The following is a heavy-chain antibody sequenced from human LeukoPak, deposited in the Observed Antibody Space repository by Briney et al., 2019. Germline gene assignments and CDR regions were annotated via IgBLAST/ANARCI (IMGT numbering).Heavy chain of an antibody. Sequence: GGSLRLSCAAAGFTFSNYGMHWVRQAPGKGLEWVAFIRYNGNNEYYAGSVKGRFTVSRDNSQNTLFLQMYSLRGEDTGLYYCVRDTKLLVIYYYLDLWGRGTTVTVSS. CDR3: VRDTKLLVIYYYLDL. V-gene: IGHV3-30*02. CDR2: IRYNGNNE. CDR1: GFTFSNYG. J-gene: IGHJ6*03. D-gene: IGHD6-19*01.